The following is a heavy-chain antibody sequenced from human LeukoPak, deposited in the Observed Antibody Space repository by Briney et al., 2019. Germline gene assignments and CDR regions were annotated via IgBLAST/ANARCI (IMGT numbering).Heavy chain of an antibody. V-gene: IGHV4-59*11. Sequence: SETLSLTCTVSGGSISSHYWSWIRQPPGKGLEWIGYIYYSGSTNYNPSLKSRVTISVDTSKNQFSLKLSSVTAADTAVYYCARVRGYSYGNWFDPWGQGTLVTVSS. D-gene: IGHD5-18*01. CDR3: ARVRGYSYGNWFDP. J-gene: IGHJ5*02. CDR2: IYYSGST. CDR1: GGSISSHY.